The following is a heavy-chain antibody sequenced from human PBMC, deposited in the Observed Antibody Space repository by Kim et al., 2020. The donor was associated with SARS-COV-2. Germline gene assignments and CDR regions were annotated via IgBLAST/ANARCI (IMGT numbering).Heavy chain of an antibody. V-gene: IGHV4-34*01. D-gene: IGHD3-3*01. J-gene: IGHJ5*02. Sequence: SETLSLTCAVYGGSFSGYYWSWIRQPPGKGLEWIGEINHSGSTNYNPSLKSRVTISLDTSKNQFSLKLSSVTAADTAVYYCARQLRFLEWLRGVAWFDPWGQGTLVTVSS. CDR3: ARQLRFLEWLRGVAWFDP. CDR1: GGSFSGYY. CDR2: INHSGST.